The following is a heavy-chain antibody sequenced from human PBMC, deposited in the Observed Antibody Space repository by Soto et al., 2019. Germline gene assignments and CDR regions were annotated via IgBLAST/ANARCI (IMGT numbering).Heavy chain of an antibody. CDR1: GFTFSSYE. Sequence: PGGSLRLSCAASGFTFSSYEMNWVRQAPGKGLEWVSYISSSGSTIYYADSVKGRFTISRDNAKNSLYLQMNSLRAEDTAVYYCARMGYYDSSGQRRGGDVFDYWGQGTLVTVSS. CDR3: ARMGYYDSSGQRRGGDVFDY. V-gene: IGHV3-48*03. D-gene: IGHD3-22*01. CDR2: ISSSGSTI. J-gene: IGHJ4*02.